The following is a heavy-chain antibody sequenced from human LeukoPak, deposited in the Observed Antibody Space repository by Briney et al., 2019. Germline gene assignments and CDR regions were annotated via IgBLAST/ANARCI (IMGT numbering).Heavy chain of an antibody. V-gene: IGHV1-69*01. J-gene: IGHJ4*02. D-gene: IGHD6-6*01. CDR1: GGTFSSYA. CDR3: ARGESIAAPYFDY. CDR2: IIPIFGTA. Sequence: SVKVSCKASGGTFSSYAISWVRQAPEQGLEWMGGIIPIFGTANYAQKFQGRVTITADESTSTAYMELSSLRSEDTAVYYCARGESIAAPYFDYWGQGTLVTVSS.